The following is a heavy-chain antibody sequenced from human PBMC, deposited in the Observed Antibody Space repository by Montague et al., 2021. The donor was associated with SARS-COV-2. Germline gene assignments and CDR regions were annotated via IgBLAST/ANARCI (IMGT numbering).Heavy chain of an antibody. Sequence: SETLSLTCTVSGGSVTSGSYYWSWIRQPPGKGLEWIGYINYSGSTNYNPSLKSRVTISVDTSQNQFSLKLSSATAADTAVYYCAIPMVRGFSRAFDIWGQGTMVTVSS. J-gene: IGHJ3*02. CDR3: AIPMVRGFSRAFDI. CDR2: INYSGST. CDR1: GGSVTSGSYY. D-gene: IGHD3-10*01. V-gene: IGHV4-61*01.